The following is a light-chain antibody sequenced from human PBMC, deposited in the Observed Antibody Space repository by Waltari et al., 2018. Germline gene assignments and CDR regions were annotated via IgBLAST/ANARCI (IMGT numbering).Light chain of an antibody. V-gene: IGLV1-44*01. CDR2: NNN. Sequence: VLTQAPSASGTPGQRVTISCLGSSSNIGSNYVNWYQQLPGTAPKLLIYNNNQRPSGVPDRFSGSKSGTSASLAISGLQSADEADYYCSAWDDSLNAWVFGGGARLTVL. CDR1: SSNIGSNY. J-gene: IGLJ3*02. CDR3: SAWDDSLNAWV.